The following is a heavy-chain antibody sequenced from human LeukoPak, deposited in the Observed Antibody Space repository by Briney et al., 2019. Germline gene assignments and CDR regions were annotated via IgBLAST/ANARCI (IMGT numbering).Heavy chain of an antibody. D-gene: IGHD4-11*01. J-gene: IGHJ4*02. CDR1: GFTFSSYG. V-gene: IGHV3-30*02. CDR2: IRYDGSNK. Sequence: GGSLRLSCAASGFTFSSYGMHWVRQAPGKGLEWVAFIRYDGSNKYYADSVKGRFTISRDNSKTTLYLQMNSLRAEDTAVYYCAKDRVGDYSTFFDYWGQGTLVTVSS. CDR3: AKDRVGDYSTFFDY.